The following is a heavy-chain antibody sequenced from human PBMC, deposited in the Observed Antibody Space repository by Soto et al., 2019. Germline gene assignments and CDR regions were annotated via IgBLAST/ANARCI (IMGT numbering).Heavy chain of an antibody. Sequence: QVQLVQSGAEVKKPGASGKVSCKASGYTFTSYDINWVRQATGQGLEWMGWMNPYSGNTGYEQKVQGRATMTRNTAISTAYMELSSLRSEDTAVYYCAREGYWSGGSCYYYYGMDVWGQGTTVTVSS. CDR1: GYTFTSYD. V-gene: IGHV1-8*01. D-gene: IGHD2-15*01. CDR3: AREGYWSGGSCYYYYGMDV. CDR2: MNPYSGNT. J-gene: IGHJ6*02.